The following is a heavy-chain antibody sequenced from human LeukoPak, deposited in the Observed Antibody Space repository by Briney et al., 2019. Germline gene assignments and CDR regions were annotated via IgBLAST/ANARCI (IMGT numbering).Heavy chain of an antibody. CDR2: INPYSGDT. Sequence: SSVKVSCKASGYTFTGYHIHGVRQPPGQGLEWMGRINPYSGDTNFAQKLQGRVEMTRDKCITTAYMDLRRLTPDGTAVYFCARDQGSLTRSWYTGYWGQGTQVTVSS. D-gene: IGHD6-13*01. J-gene: IGHJ4*02. CDR1: GYTFTGYH. V-gene: IGHV1-2*06. CDR3: ARDQGSLTRSWYTGY.